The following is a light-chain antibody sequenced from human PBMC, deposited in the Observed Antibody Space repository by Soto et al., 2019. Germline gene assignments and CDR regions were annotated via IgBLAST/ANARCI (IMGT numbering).Light chain of an antibody. Sequence: DMLFTQSPSTLSSSGGDRVTISCRCSQSINKWLAWYQHKPGKAPNLLIYEVSTLHSGVPSRFSGSGSGTEFTLTISSLRPDDFATYYCQHYSGDRATFGQGTKVDIK. CDR2: EVS. CDR1: QSINKW. CDR3: QHYSGDRAT. J-gene: IGKJ1*01. V-gene: IGKV1-5*03.